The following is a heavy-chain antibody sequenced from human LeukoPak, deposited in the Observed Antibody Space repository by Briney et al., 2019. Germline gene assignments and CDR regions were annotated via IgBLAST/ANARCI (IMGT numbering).Heavy chain of an antibody. Sequence: SATLSLTCAVYGGSFSGYYWSWIRQPPGKGLEWIGEINHSGSTNYNPSLKSRVTISVDTSKNQFSLKLSSVTAADTAVYYCARSYCSSTSCYGWFDPWGQGTLVTVSS. CDR2: INHSGST. V-gene: IGHV4-34*01. J-gene: IGHJ5*02. D-gene: IGHD2-2*01. CDR3: ARSYCSSTSCYGWFDP. CDR1: GGSFSGYY.